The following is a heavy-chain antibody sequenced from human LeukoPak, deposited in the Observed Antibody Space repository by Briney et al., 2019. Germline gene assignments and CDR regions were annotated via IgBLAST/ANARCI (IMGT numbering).Heavy chain of an antibody. CDR3: ATPSGSYLGYYYLHY. CDR1: GYKFSDYY. J-gene: IGHJ4*02. Sequence: ATVKVSCKASGYKFSDYYMHWVKQGPGKGPEWMGRVNPKSGETYYASKFHGRLTITVDLSTNTAFMELNRLTSDDTALYYCATPSGSYLGYYYLHYWGRGTQVTVSS. V-gene: IGHV1-69-2*01. CDR2: VNPKSGET. D-gene: IGHD3-22*01.